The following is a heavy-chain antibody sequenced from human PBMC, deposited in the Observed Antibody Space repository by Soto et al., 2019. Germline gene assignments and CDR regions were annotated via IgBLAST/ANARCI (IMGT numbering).Heavy chain of an antibody. D-gene: IGHD3-22*01. Sequence: QVQLVQSGAEVKKPGSSVKVSCQASGGTFSSYAISWVRQAPVQGLEWMGGIIPIFGTANYAQKFQGRVTITPDESTSTAYMELSSLRSEDTAVYYWARASPPGGYYPWGQGTLVTVSS. CDR2: IIPIFGTA. CDR3: ARASPPGGYYP. J-gene: IGHJ5*02. CDR1: GGTFSSYA. V-gene: IGHV1-69*01.